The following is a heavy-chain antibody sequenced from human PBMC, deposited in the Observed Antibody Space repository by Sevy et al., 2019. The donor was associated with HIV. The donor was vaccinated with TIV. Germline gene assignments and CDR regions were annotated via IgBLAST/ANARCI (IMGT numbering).Heavy chain of an antibody. CDR2: ISYDGINK. J-gene: IGHJ4*02. V-gene: IGHV3-30-3*01. D-gene: IGHD2-15*01. CDR3: ESTGYSTGGSCYSPFGY. CDR1: GFIFNTYA. Sequence: WGYLRLSCAASGFIFNTYAMHWVRQAPGKGLEWMAVISYDGINKYYADSVKGRFTISRDNSRNTLDLQMNSLRSEDTAMYYYESTGYSTGGSCYSPFGYWGQGTLVTVSS.